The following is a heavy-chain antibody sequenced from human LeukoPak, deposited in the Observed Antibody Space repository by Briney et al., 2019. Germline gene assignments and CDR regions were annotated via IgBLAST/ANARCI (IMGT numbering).Heavy chain of an antibody. CDR2: IYTSGST. D-gene: IGHD3-22*01. J-gene: IGHJ4*02. V-gene: IGHV4-61*02. Sequence: SQTLSLTCTVSGGSISSGSYYWSWIRQPAGKGLEWIGRIYTSGSTNYNPSLKSRATISVDTSKNQFSLKLSSVTAADTAVYYCARAPEGGYSLDYFDYWGQGTLVTVSS. CDR1: GGSISSGSYY. CDR3: ARAPEGGYSLDYFDY.